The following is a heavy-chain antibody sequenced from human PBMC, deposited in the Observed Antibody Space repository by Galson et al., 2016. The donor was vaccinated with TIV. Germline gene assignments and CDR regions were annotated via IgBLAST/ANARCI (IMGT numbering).Heavy chain of an antibody. D-gene: IGHD6-6*01. Sequence: SLRLSCAASGFSVTYNYMSWVRQAPGKGLEWVSLIYSDGTTYYAGSVKGRFTISRDNSKNTLYLQLNSLRADDTAVYYCATTTPAIIQLGYYFDSRGQGTLVTVSS. CDR2: IYSDGTT. J-gene: IGHJ4*02. V-gene: IGHV3-53*01. CDR1: GFSVTYNY. CDR3: ATTTPAIIQLGYYFDS.